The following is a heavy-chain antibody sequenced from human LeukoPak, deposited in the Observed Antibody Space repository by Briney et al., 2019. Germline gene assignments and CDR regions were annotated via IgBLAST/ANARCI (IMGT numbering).Heavy chain of an antibody. Sequence: GGSLILSCAASGFTVSSYWMHWVSQAPGKGLVWVSRINTDGSSTTYADSVKGRFTISRDNAKNTLYLQMNSLRAEDTAVYYCARGASASPSQFDYWGQGTLVTVSS. CDR1: GFTVSSYW. D-gene: IGHD3-3*01. V-gene: IGHV3-74*01. CDR2: INTDGSST. CDR3: ARGASASPSQFDY. J-gene: IGHJ4*02.